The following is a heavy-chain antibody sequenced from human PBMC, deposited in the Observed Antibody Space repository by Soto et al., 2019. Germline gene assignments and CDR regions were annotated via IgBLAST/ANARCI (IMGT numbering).Heavy chain of an antibody. CDR3: ARYGKGEYCSGGSCYSGRYAFDI. Sequence: SETLSLTCTVSGGSISSYYWSWIRQPPGKGLEWIGYIYYSGSTNYNPSLKSRVTISVDTSKNQFSLKLSSVTAADTAVYYCARYGKGEYCSGGSCYSGRYAFDIWGQGTMVTVAS. V-gene: IGHV4-59*01. J-gene: IGHJ3*02. CDR2: IYYSGST. D-gene: IGHD2-15*01. CDR1: GGSISSYY.